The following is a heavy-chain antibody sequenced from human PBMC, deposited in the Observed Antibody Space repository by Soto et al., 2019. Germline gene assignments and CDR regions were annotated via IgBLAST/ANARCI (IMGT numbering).Heavy chain of an antibody. CDR3: AKDRYSSSPDFDY. CDR1: GASVSSYY. J-gene: IGHJ4*02. D-gene: IGHD3-22*01. Sequence: PSETLSLTVAVSGASVSSYYWGWIRQPPGKGLEWIGYIYYNGDTKYNPSLKSRVTISLDTCKNQFSLKLNSVTAADTAAYFCAKDRYSSSPDFDYWGQGTRVTVSS. CDR2: IYYNGDT. V-gene: IGHV4-59*02.